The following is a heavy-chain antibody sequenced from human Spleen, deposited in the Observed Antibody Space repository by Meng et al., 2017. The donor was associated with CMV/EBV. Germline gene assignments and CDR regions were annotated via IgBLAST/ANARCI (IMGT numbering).Heavy chain of an antibody. CDR3: ARLRSNGYSSLWARDDVLDM. CDR1: SGSLDSGAHY. Sequence: QVHLQESGPGLVKPSQTLSLKCTVSSGSLDSGAHYWSWIRQHPGKGLEYIGHIYYSGNTYYNSAFKSRAYISVDTSKKQFSLRLASVTAADTAVYYCARLRSNGYSSLWARDDVLDMWGQGTMVTVSS. V-gene: IGHV4-31*03. J-gene: IGHJ3*02. CDR2: IYYSGNT. D-gene: IGHD5-24*01.